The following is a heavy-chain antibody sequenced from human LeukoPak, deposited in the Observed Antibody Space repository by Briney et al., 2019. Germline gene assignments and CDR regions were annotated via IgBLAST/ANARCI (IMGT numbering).Heavy chain of an antibody. CDR2: IYYSGST. CDR1: GGSISSGDYY. V-gene: IGHV4-30-4*01. D-gene: IGHD2/OR15-2a*01. J-gene: IGHJ4*02. Sequence: SETLSLTCTVSGGSISSGDYYWSWIRQPPGKGLEWIGYIYYSGSTYYNPSLKSRVTIPVDTSENQFSLKLSSVTAADTAVYYCARVSDYLFDYWGQGTLVTVSS. CDR3: ARVSDYLFDY.